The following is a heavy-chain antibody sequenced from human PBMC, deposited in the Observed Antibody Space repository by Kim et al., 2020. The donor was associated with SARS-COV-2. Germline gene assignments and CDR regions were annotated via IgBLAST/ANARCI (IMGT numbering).Heavy chain of an antibody. CDR1: GGSISSGGYY. D-gene: IGHD3-22*01. J-gene: IGHJ3*02. CDR3: ARVLSTRVVVIPGGAFDI. V-gene: IGHV4-31*03. Sequence: SETLSLTCTVSGGSISSGGYYWSWIRQHPGKGLEWIGYIYYSGSTYYNPSLKSRVTISVDTSKNQFSLKLSSVTAADTAVYYCARVLSTRVVVIPGGAFDIWGQGTMVTVSS. CDR2: IYYSGST.